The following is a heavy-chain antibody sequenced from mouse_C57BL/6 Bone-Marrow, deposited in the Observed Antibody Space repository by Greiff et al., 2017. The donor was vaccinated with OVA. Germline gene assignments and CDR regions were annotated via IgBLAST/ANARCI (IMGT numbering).Heavy chain of an antibody. V-gene: IGHV1-69*01. CDR3: ARWNEGFAY. CDR1: GYTFTSYW. CDR2: IDPSDSYY. J-gene: IGHJ3*01. Sequence: VQLQQPGAELVMPEASVKLSCKASGYTFTSYWMHWVHQTPGQGLEWIGEIDPSDSYYNSYQKFTGKSTLTVDKSSSTAYMQLSSLTSEDSAVYYCARWNEGFAYWGQGTLVTVSA.